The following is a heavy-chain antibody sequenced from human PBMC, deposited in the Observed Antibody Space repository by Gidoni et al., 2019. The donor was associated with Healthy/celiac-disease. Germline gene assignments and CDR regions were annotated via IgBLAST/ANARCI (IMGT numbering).Heavy chain of an antibody. V-gene: IGHV1-69*04. CDR3: ARGGHERYCSGGSCYSSDDAFDI. CDR1: GGPFSGYA. D-gene: IGHD2-15*01. Sequence: QVQLVQSGAEVKKPGSSVKVSCKASGGPFSGYAIGWVRQAPGKGLEWMGRIIPILGIANYAQKVQGRVTITADKSTSTAYMELSSLRSEDTAVYYCARGGHERYCSGGSCYSSDDAFDIWGQGTMVTVSS. CDR2: IIPILGIA. J-gene: IGHJ3*02.